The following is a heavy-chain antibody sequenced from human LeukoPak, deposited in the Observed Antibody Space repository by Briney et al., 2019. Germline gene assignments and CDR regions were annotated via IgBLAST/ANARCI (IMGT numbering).Heavy chain of an antibody. Sequence: SETLSLTCTVSGGSISTSSYYWGWIRQPPGKGLEWIGSIHYIGNTSYNPSLKSRVTISVDTSKNQFSLKLSSVTAADTAVYYCASPAGDYYMDVWGKGTTVIASS. J-gene: IGHJ6*03. CDR3: ASPAGDYYMDV. CDR1: GGSISTSSYY. D-gene: IGHD2-8*02. CDR2: IHYIGNT. V-gene: IGHV4-39*01.